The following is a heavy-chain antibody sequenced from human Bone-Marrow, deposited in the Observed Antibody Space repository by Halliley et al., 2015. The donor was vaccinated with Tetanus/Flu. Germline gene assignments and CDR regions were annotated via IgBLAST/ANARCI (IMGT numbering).Heavy chain of an antibody. D-gene: IGHD3-16*01. J-gene: IGHJ4*02. V-gene: IGHV3-48*02. CDR2: MSDTGNTV. CDR3: VAADYVWGSPFDY. Sequence: VAYMSDTGNTVYYADSVRGRFTISRDNARNSLYLQMNSLRDEDTAVYYCVAADYVWGSPFDYWGQGALVTVSS.